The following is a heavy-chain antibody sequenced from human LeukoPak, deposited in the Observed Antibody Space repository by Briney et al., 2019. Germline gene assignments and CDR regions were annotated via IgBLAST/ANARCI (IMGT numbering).Heavy chain of an antibody. CDR3: ARRGTGGRSFDI. V-gene: IGHV4-59*01. Sequence: PGGSLRLSCAASGFTFSSYWMHWVRQVPGKGLVWIGYISYSGSTNFNPSLKSRVTISVDTSKNQFSLNLSSVTAADTAVYYCARRGTGGRSFDIWGQGTMVTVSS. D-gene: IGHD2-8*02. J-gene: IGHJ3*02. CDR2: ISYSGST. CDR1: GFTFSSYW.